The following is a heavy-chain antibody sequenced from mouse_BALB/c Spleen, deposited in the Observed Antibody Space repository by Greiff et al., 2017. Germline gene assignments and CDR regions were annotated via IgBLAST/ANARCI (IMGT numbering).Heavy chain of an antibody. CDR3: VRITTKNAMDY. CDR1: GFTFNTYA. CDR2: IRSKSNNYAT. V-gene: IGHV10-1*02. D-gene: IGHD2-4*01. Sequence: EVQGVESGGGLVQPKGSLKLSCAASGFTFNTYAMNWVRQAPGKGLEWVARIRSKSNNYATYYADSVKDRFTISRDDSQSMLYLQMNNLKTEDTAMYYCVRITTKNAMDYWGQGTSVTVSS. J-gene: IGHJ4*01.